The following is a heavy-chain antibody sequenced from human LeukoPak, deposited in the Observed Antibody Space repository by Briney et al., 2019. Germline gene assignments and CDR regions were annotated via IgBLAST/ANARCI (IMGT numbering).Heavy chain of an antibody. Sequence: GGSLRLSCAASGFTFDDYAMHWVRQAPGKGLEWVSLISGDGGSTYYADSVKGRFTISRDNSKNTLYLQMNSLRAEDTAVYFCAQDLNYYGSGSYYGGQGTLVTVSS. V-gene: IGHV3-43*02. CDR1: GFTFDDYA. CDR2: ISGDGGST. CDR3: AQDLNYYGSGSYY. J-gene: IGHJ4*02. D-gene: IGHD3-10*01.